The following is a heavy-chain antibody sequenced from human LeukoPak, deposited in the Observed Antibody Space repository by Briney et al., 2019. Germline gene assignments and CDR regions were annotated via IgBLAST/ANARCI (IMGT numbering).Heavy chain of an antibody. CDR3: ARVNSSGLYFFDY. J-gene: IGHJ4*02. CDR2: MSSSSSYT. D-gene: IGHD6-19*01. V-gene: IGHV3-11*03. CDR1: GVTFSDFY. Sequence: PGGSLRLSCAASGVTFSDFYMNWIRRAPGKGLEWVAYMSSSSSYTKYADSVKGRFTISRDNANNSLSLQMNSLRAEDTAVYYCARVNSSGLYFFDYWGQGTLVTVSS.